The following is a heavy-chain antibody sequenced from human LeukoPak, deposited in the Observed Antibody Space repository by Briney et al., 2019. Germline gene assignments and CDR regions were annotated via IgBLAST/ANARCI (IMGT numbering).Heavy chain of an antibody. CDR3: AREPLGYCGSTSCYRDYYYYMDV. CDR1: GGSISSGSYY. D-gene: IGHD2-2*02. Sequence: PSQTLSLTCTVSGGSISSGSYYWSWIRQPAGKGLEWIGRIYTSGSTNYNPSLKSRVTISVDTSKNQFSLKLSSVTAADTAVYYCAREPLGYCGSTSCYRDYYYYMDVWGKGTTVTVSS. J-gene: IGHJ6*03. V-gene: IGHV4-61*02. CDR2: IYTSGST.